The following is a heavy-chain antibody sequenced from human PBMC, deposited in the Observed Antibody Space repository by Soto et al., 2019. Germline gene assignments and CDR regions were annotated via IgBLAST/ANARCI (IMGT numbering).Heavy chain of an antibody. D-gene: IGHD6-13*01. CDR3: ARXFTIAAAGVDYYYAMDV. J-gene: IGHJ6*02. CDR1: GDTFSSYA. Sequence: SVKVSCKASGDTFSSYAISWVRQAPGQGLEWMGGIIPIFGTANYAQKFQGRVTITADESTSTAYMELSSLRSEDTAVYYCARXFTIAAAGVDYYYAMDVWGQGTTVTVSS. CDR2: IIPIFGTA. V-gene: IGHV1-69*13.